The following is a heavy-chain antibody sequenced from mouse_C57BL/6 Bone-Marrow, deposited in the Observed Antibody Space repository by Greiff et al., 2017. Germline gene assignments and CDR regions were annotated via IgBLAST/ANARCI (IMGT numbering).Heavy chain of an antibody. D-gene: IGHD1-1*01. CDR2: SRNKANDYTT. Sequence: EVQVVESGGGLVQSGRSLRLSCATSGFTFSDFYMEWVRQAPGKGLEWIAASRNKANDYTTEYSASVKGRFIVSRDTSQSILYLQMNALRAEDTAIYYCARASITTVVAVNWYFDVWGTGTTVTVSS. V-gene: IGHV7-1*01. J-gene: IGHJ1*03. CDR1: GFTFSDFY. CDR3: ARASITTVVAVNWYFDV.